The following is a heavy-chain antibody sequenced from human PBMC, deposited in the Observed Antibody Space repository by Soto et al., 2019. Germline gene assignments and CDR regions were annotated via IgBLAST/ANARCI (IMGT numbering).Heavy chain of an antibody. J-gene: IGHJ4*02. CDR3: AKAHYYDSSGYDY. D-gene: IGHD3-22*01. Sequence: GGSLRLSCAASGFTFSSYAMSWVRQAPGTGLEWVSAISGSGGSTYYADSVKGRFTITRDNSKNKLYLQMTSLRAEDTAVYYCAKAHYYDSSGYDYWGQGTLVTVSS. V-gene: IGHV3-23*01. CDR1: GFTFSSYA. CDR2: ISGSGGST.